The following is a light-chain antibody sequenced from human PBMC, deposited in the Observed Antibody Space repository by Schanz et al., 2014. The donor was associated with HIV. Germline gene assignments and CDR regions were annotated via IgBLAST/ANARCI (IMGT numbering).Light chain of an antibody. J-gene: IGKJ5*01. CDR3: QQTYNTSIT. CDR1: QSISSY. Sequence: DIQMTQSPSSLSASVGDRVTITCRASQSISSYLNWYQQRPGKAPKLLIYAALNLQSGVPSRFSGSGSGTDFTLIISSLQPEDFASYFCQQTYNTSITFGQGTRLEIK. CDR2: AAL. V-gene: IGKV1-39*01.